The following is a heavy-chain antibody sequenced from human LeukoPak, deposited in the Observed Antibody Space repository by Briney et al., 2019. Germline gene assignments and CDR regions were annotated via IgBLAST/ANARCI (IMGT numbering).Heavy chain of an antibody. J-gene: IGHJ2*01. CDR3: AKAKQWLVRWYFDL. CDR1: GFTFSTYW. V-gene: IGHV3-53*01. Sequence: GGSLRLSCAASGFTFSTYWMHWVRQAPGKGLEWVSVIYSGGNTDYADSVKGRFTISRDNSKNTLYLQMNSLRAEDTAVYYCAKAKQWLVRWYFDLWGRGTLVTVRS. D-gene: IGHD6-19*01. CDR2: IYSGGNT.